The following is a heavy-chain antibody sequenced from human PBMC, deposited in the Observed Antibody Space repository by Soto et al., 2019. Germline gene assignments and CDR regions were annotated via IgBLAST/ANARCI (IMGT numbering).Heavy chain of an antibody. CDR2: INRHGTAT. Sequence: WGSLRLSCVGSGFRFSDYPLNWGRQAPGQRLEWLANINRHGTATNYFDCVRGIFSSPRDRTITSLYLNMDSLRVADTATDPCVRRTPNPGLDIWGSGPRVTVSS. V-gene: IGHV3-7*03. CDR3: VRRTPNPGLDI. CDR1: GFRFSDYP. J-gene: IGHJ6*03.